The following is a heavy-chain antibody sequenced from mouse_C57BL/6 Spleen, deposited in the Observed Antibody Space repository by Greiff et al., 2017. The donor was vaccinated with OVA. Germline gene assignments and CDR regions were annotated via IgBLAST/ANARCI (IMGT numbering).Heavy chain of an antibody. CDR2: ISSGGDYI. CDR1: GFTFSSYA. V-gene: IGHV5-9-1*02. D-gene: IGHD1-1*01. CDR3: TTTVVATAWFAY. Sequence: EVQGVESGEGLVKPGGSLKLSCAASGFTFSSYAMSWVRQTPEKRLEWVAYISSGGDYIYYADTVKGRFTISRDNARNTLYLQMSSLKSEDTAMYYCTTTVVATAWFAYWGQGTLVTVSA. J-gene: IGHJ3*01.